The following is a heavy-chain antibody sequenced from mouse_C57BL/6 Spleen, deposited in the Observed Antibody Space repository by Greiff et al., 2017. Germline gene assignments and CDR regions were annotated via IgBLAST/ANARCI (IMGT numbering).Heavy chain of an antibody. J-gene: IGHJ4*01. CDR2: IHPNSGST. CDR3: ADSSEGYAMDY. D-gene: IGHD3-2*02. V-gene: IGHV1-64*01. Sequence: VKLQESGAELVKPGASVKLSCKASGYTFTSYWMHWVKQRPGQGLEWIGMIHPNSGSTNYNEKFKSKATLTVDKSSSTAYMQLSSLTSEDSAVYYCADSSEGYAMDYWGQGTSVTVSS. CDR1: GYTFTSYW.